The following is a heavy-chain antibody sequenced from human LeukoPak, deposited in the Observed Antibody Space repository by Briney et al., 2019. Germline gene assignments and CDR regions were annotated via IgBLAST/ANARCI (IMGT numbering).Heavy chain of an antibody. V-gene: IGHV3-21*01. D-gene: IGHD3-9*01. J-gene: IGHJ4*02. Sequence: VGSPRRSSAASRFASTTSNMNWGRAGPGSGSGWVSSLNNSGDYIYYADSVKGRFTASRDNAKNSLSLQLNSLRVEDTAVYYCARGHYDVLAASYKWTPDYWGQGTLVTVSS. CDR2: LNNSGDYI. CDR3: ARGHYDVLAASYKWTPDY. CDR1: RFASTTSN.